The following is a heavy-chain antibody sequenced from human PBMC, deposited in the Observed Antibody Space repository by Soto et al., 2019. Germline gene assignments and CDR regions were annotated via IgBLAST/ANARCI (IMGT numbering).Heavy chain of an antibody. Sequence: SETLSLTCAVYGGSFSGYYWSWIRQPPGKGLEWIGEINHSGSTNYNPSLKSRVTISVDTSKNQFSLKLSSVTAADTAVYYCARVVEADTFDYWGQGTLVTVSS. V-gene: IGHV4-34*01. CDR2: INHSGST. J-gene: IGHJ4*02. D-gene: IGHD6-19*01. CDR3: ARVVEADTFDY. CDR1: GGSFSGYY.